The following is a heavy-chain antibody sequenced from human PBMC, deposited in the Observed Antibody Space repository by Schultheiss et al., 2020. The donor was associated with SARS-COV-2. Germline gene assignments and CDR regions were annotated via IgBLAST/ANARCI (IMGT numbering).Heavy chain of an antibody. J-gene: IGHJ6*02. CDR2: IKSKTDGGTT. Sequence: GESLKISCAASGFTFSSYAMHWVRQAPGKGLEWVGRIKSKTDGGTTDYAAPVKGRFTISRDDSKNTLYLQMNSLKTEDTAVYYCTLTPRGIVVVPTYYYYGMDVWGQGTTVTVSS. CDR1: GFTFSSYA. CDR3: TLTPRGIVVVPTYYYYGMDV. V-gene: IGHV3-15*01. D-gene: IGHD2-2*01.